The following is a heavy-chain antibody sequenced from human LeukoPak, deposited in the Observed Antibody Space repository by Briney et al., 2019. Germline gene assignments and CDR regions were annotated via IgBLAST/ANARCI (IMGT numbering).Heavy chain of an antibody. Sequence: SGGSLRLSCAASGFTFSSYGMHWVRQAPGKGLEWVAFIRYDGSNKYYADSVKGRFTISRDNAKNSLYLQMNSLRAEDTAVYYCARDLEEDHPLVAATPWWFDPWGQGTLVTVSS. J-gene: IGHJ5*02. V-gene: IGHV3-30*02. CDR3: ARDLEEDHPLVAATPWWFDP. CDR1: GFTFSSYG. D-gene: IGHD2-15*01. CDR2: IRYDGSNK.